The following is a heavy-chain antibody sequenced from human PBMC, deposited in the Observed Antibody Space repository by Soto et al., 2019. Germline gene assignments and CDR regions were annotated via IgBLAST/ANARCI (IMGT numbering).Heavy chain of an antibody. D-gene: IGHD6-6*01. CDR2: IIPIFGTA. V-gene: IGHV1-69*13. Sequence: SVKVSCKASGGTFSSYAISWVRQAPGQGLEWMGGIIPIFGTANYAQKFQGRVTITADESTSTAYMELSSLRSEDTAVYYCARGGTGSSAYYYYYYGMDVWGQGTTVTVSS. J-gene: IGHJ6*02. CDR3: ARGGTGSSAYYYYYYGMDV. CDR1: GGTFSSYA.